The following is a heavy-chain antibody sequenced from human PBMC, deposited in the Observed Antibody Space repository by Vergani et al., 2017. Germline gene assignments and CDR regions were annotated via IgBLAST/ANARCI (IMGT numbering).Heavy chain of an antibody. CDR3: AREWEQQLSN. CDR1: GDSVSSNSAA. D-gene: IGHD6-13*01. J-gene: IGHJ4*02. V-gene: IGHV6-1*01. Sequence: QVQLQQSGPGLVKPSQTLLLTCAISGDSVSSNSAAWNLIRQSPSRALEWLGRTYYRSKWYNDYAVSVKSRITINPDTSKNQFSLQLNSVTPEDTVVYYFAREWEQQLSNWGQGTLVTVSS. CDR2: TYYRSKWYN.